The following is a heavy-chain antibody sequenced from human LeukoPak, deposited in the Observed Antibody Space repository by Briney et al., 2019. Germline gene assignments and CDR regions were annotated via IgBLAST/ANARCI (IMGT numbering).Heavy chain of an antibody. CDR3: AKRLGSGDTDY. CDR1: GFTFSSYA. J-gene: IGHJ4*02. D-gene: IGHD3-10*01. CDR2: ISYDGSNK. V-gene: IGHV3-30-3*02. Sequence: GGSLRLSCAASGFTFSSYAMHWVRQAPGKGLEWVAVISYDGSNKYYADSVKGRFTISRDNSKNTLYLQMNSLRAEDTAVYYCAKRLGSGDTDYWGQGTLVTVSS.